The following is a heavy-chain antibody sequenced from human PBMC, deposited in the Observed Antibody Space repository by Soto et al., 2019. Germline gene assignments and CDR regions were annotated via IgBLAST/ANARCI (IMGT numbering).Heavy chain of an antibody. Sequence: QLQLQESGSGLVKPSQTLSLTCAVSGGSISSGGYSWSWIRQPPGKGLEWIGYIYHSGSTYYNPSLKSRVTISVDRPQNQFSLKLSSVTAADTAVYYCARYDFAEYFQHWGQGTLVTVSS. V-gene: IGHV4-30-2*01. CDR2: IYHSGST. J-gene: IGHJ1*01. D-gene: IGHD3-3*01. CDR1: GGSISSGGYS. CDR3: ARYDFAEYFQH.